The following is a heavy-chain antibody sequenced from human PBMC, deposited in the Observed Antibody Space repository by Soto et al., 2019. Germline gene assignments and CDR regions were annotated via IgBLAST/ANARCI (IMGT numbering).Heavy chain of an antibody. V-gene: IGHV3-48*03. CDR3: TRERYCSGDSCLDERFGY. J-gene: IGHJ4*02. CDR2: ISTSGGST. CDR1: GFPFSSYD. Sequence: EVQLVESGGGLVQPGGSLRLSCAASGFPFSSYDMNWVRQAPGKGLEWISYISTSGGSTFYADSVKGRFTISRGNAKNSLYMQMNSLRAEDTAVYFCTRERYCSGDSCLDERFGYWGQGTLVTVSS. D-gene: IGHD2-15*01.